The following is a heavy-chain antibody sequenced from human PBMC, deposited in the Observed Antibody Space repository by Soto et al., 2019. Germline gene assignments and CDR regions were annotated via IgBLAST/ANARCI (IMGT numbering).Heavy chain of an antibody. J-gene: IGHJ4*02. D-gene: IGHD1-26*01. Sequence: VAVISYDGSNKYYADSVKGRFTISRDNSKNTLYLQMNSLRAEDTAVYYCARDVSFVPFDYWGQGTLVTVSS. CDR2: ISYDGSNK. V-gene: IGHV3-30*03. CDR3: ARDVSFVPFDY.